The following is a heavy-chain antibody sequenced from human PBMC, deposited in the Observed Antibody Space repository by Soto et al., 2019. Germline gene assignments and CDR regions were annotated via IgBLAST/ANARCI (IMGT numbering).Heavy chain of an antibody. CDR1: GFTFSSYS. V-gene: IGHV3-21*01. Sequence: PGGSLRLSCAASGFTFSSYSMNWVRQAPGKGLEWVSSISSSSSYIYYADSVKGRFTISRDNAKNSLYLQMNSLGAEDTAVYYCARALTTTCFDYWGQGTLVTVSS. CDR2: ISSSSSYI. CDR3: ARALTTTCFDY. D-gene: IGHD4-17*01. J-gene: IGHJ4*02.